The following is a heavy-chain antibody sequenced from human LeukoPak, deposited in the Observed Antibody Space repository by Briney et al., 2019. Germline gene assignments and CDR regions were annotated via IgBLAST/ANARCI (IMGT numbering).Heavy chain of an antibody. CDR3: AREGAVGDILTGYFDY. D-gene: IGHD3-9*01. V-gene: IGHV1-69*01. CDR1: GGTFSSYA. CDR2: ITPIFGTA. Sequence: ASVKVSCKASGGTFSSYAISWVRQAPGQGLEWMGGITPIFGTANYAQKFQGRVTITADESTSTAYMELSSPRSEDTAVYYCAREGAVGDILTGYFDYWGQGTLVTVSS. J-gene: IGHJ4*02.